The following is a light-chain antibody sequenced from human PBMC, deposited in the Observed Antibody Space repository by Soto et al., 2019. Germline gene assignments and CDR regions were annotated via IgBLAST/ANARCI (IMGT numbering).Light chain of an antibody. CDR2: WAS. J-gene: IGKJ1*01. Sequence: DIVMTQSPDSLAASLGERATINCKSSQSILYSSNNKNFLAWYQHKPGQPPRLLVYWASTRESGVPDRFSGSGSGTDFTLTISSLQAEDVAVYYCQQYYSSPRTFGQGTKVEIK. CDR1: QSILYSSNNKNF. CDR3: QQYYSSPRT. V-gene: IGKV4-1*01.